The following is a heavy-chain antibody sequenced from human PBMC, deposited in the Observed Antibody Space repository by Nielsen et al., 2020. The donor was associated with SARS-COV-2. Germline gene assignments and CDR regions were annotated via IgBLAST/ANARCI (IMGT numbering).Heavy chain of an antibody. D-gene: IGHD2-15*01. CDR3: AKDRESGYCSGGSCKYFDY. Sequence: GESLKISCSASGFTFSSYAMHWVRQAPGKGLEYVSAISSNGGSTYYADSVKGRFTISRDNSKNTLYLQMSSLRGEDTAVYYCAKDRESGYCSGGSCKYFDYWGQGTLVTVSS. CDR2: ISSNGGST. J-gene: IGHJ4*02. V-gene: IGHV3-64D*06. CDR1: GFTFSSYA.